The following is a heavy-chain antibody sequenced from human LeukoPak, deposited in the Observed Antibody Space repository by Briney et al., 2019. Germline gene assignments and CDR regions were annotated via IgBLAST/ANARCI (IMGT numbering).Heavy chain of an antibody. CDR2: IWYDGSNK. V-gene: IGHV3-33*01. J-gene: IGHJ5*02. CDR1: GFTFSSYG. CDR3: ASIGYSSSWFS. Sequence: PGGSLRLSCAASGFTFSSYGMHWVRQAPGKGLEWVAVIWYDGSNKYYADSVKGRFTISRDNYKNPLYLQMNSLRAEDTAVYYCASIGYSSSWFSWGQGTLVTVSS. D-gene: IGHD6-13*01.